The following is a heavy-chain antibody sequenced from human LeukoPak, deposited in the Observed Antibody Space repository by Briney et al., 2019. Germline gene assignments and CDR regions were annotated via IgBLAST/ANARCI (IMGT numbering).Heavy chain of an antibody. D-gene: IGHD3-22*01. CDR3: ARGPRYDSSGYYYVDFDY. CDR1: GGSIGSGTYY. V-gene: IGHV4-61*10. Sequence: PSETLSLTCTVSGGSIGSGTYYWSWVRQPAGKGLEWIGRIYYSGSTNYDPSLQSRVTMSVDTSKNQFSLKLSSLTAADTAVYYCARGPRYDSSGYYYVDFDYWGQGTLVTVSS. J-gene: IGHJ4*02. CDR2: IYYSGST.